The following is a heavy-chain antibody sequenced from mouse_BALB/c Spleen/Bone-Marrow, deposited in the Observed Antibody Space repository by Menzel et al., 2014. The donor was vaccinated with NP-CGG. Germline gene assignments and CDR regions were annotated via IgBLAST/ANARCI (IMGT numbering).Heavy chain of an antibody. D-gene: IGHD1-2*01. J-gene: IGHJ3*01. CDR3: AKNYYYGYVAY. CDR2: INPDSSTI. CDR1: GFDFSRSW. V-gene: IGHV4-1*02. Sequence: EVQVVESGGGLVQPGGSLKLSWAASGFDFSRSWMTWVRQAPGKGLEWIGEINPDSSTINYTPSLKDKFIISRDNAKNTLYLQMNKVRSEDTALYYCAKNYYYGYVAYWGQGTLVTVSA.